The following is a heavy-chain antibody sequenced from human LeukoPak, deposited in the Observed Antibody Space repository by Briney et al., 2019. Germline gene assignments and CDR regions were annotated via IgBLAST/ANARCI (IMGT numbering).Heavy chain of an antibody. CDR3: ARGGVVGATTSYFNS. V-gene: IGHV3-48*01. CDR1: GFTFSNYN. D-gene: IGHD1-26*01. Sequence: GGSLRLSCAASGFTFSNYNMNWVRQAPGKGLEWVSYISTSSSTIYYADSVEGRFTISRDNAKNSLYLQMNSLRAEDTAVYYCARGGVVGATTSYFNSWGQGTLVTVSS. CDR2: ISTSSSTI. J-gene: IGHJ4*02.